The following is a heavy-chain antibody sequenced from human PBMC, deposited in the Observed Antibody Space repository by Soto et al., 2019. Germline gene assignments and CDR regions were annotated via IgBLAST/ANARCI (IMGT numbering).Heavy chain of an antibody. D-gene: IGHD3-3*01. V-gene: IGHV4-39*01. Sequence: SETLSLTCTVSGGSISSGSYYWGWIRQPPGKGLEWIGSIYYSGSTYYNPSLKSRVTISVDTSKNQFSLKLSSVTAADTAVYYCARHIRFLEWLHRNWFDPWSQGTLVTVSS. CDR3: ARHIRFLEWLHRNWFDP. CDR1: GGSISSGSYY. CDR2: IYYSGST. J-gene: IGHJ5*02.